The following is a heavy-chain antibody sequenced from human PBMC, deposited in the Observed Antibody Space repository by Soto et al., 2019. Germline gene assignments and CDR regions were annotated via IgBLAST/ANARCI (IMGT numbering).Heavy chain of an antibody. CDR3: ARVGSGSYYTGVGHFDF. D-gene: IGHD1-26*01. J-gene: IGHJ4*02. CDR1: GFTFSDYW. CDR2: IRQDGSQI. Sequence: QPGGSLRLSCEASGFTFSDYWMIWVRQAPGRGLEWVANIRQDGSQINSVDSVKGRFTISRDNAKNSLFLQMNSLRAEDTALYYCARVGSGSYYTGVGHFDFWGQGALVTVSS. V-gene: IGHV3-7*03.